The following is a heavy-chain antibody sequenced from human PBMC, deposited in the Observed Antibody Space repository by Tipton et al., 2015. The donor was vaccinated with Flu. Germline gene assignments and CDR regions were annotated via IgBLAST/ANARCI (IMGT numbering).Heavy chain of an antibody. D-gene: IGHD1-26*01. J-gene: IGHJ4*02. CDR3: VTSPRSYGSN. CDR2: IKQDGSEK. Sequence: ATSGFTFNQYWMNWVRQAPGKGLECVANIKQDGSEKYYVDSLKGRFTISRDNAKNSLYLQMNSLRAEDTAVYYCVTSPRSYGSNWGQGTLVTVSS. CDR1: GFTFNQYW. V-gene: IGHV3-7*01.